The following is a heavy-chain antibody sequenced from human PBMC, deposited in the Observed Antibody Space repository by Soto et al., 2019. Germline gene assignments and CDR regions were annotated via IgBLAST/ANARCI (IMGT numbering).Heavy chain of an antibody. D-gene: IGHD6-25*01. CDR2: MNPNSGNA. CDR1: GYTFTSYN. Sequence: QVQLVQSGAEMKKPGASVKVSCKASGYTFTSYNINWVRQAPGQGLEWMGWMNPNSGNAGYAHKFQGRGPMTRDHSISTAYVEVRSLTSDETAVYFCARARLPKSYYYGMDVWGQGTAVTVSS. V-gene: IGHV1-8*01. CDR3: ARARLPKSYYYGMDV. J-gene: IGHJ6*02.